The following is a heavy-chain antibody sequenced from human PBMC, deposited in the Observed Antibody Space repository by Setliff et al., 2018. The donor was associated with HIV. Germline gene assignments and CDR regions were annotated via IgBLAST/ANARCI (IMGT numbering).Heavy chain of an antibody. J-gene: IGHJ4*02. CDR2: VFSGGSS. Sequence: SLTCTVSGDSVSRSNYYWAWIRQPPGKGLEWIATVFSGGSSKYNPSLWSRVTISVDTSKNQFYLKMDSVTAADTAFYYCARYGPASVIWFGYLDYWGPGMSVTVSS. V-gene: IGHV4-39*01. CDR1: GDSVSRSNYY. CDR3: ARYGPASVIWFGYLDY. D-gene: IGHD3-10*01.